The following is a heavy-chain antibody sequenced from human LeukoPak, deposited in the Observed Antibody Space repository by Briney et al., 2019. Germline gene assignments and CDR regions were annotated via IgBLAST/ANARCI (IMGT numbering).Heavy chain of an antibody. CDR2: MKEDGTEV. Sequence: GGSLRLSCAASGFPFNVQTMSWLRQAPGKRLDWVASMKEDGTEVYYVDSVKGRFTISRDNPKNSLYLQMNNLRAEDTAMYYCAKGGATRGRFENWGQGTLVTVSS. D-gene: IGHD1-26*01. CDR3: AKGGATRGRFEN. CDR1: GFPFNVQT. J-gene: IGHJ4*02. V-gene: IGHV3-7*01.